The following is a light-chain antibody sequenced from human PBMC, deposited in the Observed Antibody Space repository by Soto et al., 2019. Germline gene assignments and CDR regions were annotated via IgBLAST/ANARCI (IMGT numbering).Light chain of an antibody. J-gene: IGKJ5*01. CDR1: QDISNY. Sequence: DIPMTQSPSSLSASVGDRVPITCQASQDISNYLNWYQQKLGKAPKLLIYDASNLETGVPSRFSGSGSGTDFTFTISSLQPEDIATYYCQQYSHLITFGQGTRLEIK. V-gene: IGKV1-33*01. CDR3: QQYSHLIT. CDR2: DAS.